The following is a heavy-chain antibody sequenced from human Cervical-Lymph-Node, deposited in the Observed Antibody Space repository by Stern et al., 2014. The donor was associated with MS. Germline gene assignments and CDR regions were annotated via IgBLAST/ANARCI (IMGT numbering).Heavy chain of an antibody. CDR3: ARARNNWNYVLLY. D-gene: IGHD1-7*01. J-gene: IGHJ4*02. Sequence: DQLVESGAEVKKPGASVKVSCKASGYTFTGYYMHWVRQAPGQGLEWMGWINPNSGGTNYAQKFQGWVTMTRDTSISTAYMELSRLRSDDTAVYYCARARNNWNYVLLYWGQGTLVTVSS. CDR1: GYTFTGYY. CDR2: INPNSGGT. V-gene: IGHV1-2*04.